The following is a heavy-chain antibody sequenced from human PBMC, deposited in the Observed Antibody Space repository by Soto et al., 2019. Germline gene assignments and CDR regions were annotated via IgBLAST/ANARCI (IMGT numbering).Heavy chain of an antibody. D-gene: IGHD3-3*01. Sequence: KPSETLSLTCTVSGGSISSSSYYWGWIRQPPGKGLEWIGSIYYSGSTYYNPSLKSRVTISVDTSKNQFSLKLSSVTAADTAVYYCARPMEGWFDPWGQGALVTVSS. CDR3: ARPMEGWFDP. CDR1: GGSISSSSYY. V-gene: IGHV4-39*01. J-gene: IGHJ5*02. CDR2: IYYSGST.